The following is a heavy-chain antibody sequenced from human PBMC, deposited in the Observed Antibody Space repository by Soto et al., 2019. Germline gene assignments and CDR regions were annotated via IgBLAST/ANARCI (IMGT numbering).Heavy chain of an antibody. J-gene: IGHJ5*02. Sequence: QITLKESGPTLVKPTQTLTLTCIFSGFSLRTSGVGVGWIRQPPGKALEWLGFIYWNDDKRYSPSLKSRLTITNDTSKNQVVLTMTSMDPVDTATYYCAKSGSSGWYGWFDPWGQGTLVTVSS. D-gene: IGHD6-19*01. CDR3: AKSGSSGWYGWFDP. V-gene: IGHV2-5*01. CDR1: GFSLRTSGVG. CDR2: IYWNDDK.